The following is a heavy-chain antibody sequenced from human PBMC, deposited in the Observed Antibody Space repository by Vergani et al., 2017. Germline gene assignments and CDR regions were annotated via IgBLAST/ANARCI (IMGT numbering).Heavy chain of an antibody. D-gene: IGHD1-26*01. CDR2: IYYSGST. CDR3: ARVASSYQVDY. J-gene: IGHJ4*02. CDR1: GGSISSYS. V-gene: IGHV4-59*01. Sequence: QLQLQESGPGLVKPSETLSLTCIVSGGSISSYSWNWIRQPPGKGLEWIGDIYYSGSTNYNPSLKSRVTISVDTSKNQFSLKLSSVTAADTAVYYCARVASSYQVDYWGQGTLVTVSS.